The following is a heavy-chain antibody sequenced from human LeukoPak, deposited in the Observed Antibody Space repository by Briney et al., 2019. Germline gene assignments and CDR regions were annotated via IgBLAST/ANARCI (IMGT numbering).Heavy chain of an antibody. CDR3: VRGYGWFDP. CDR1: GGSISSHY. Sequence: SETLSLTCTVSGGSISSHYWSWIRQPPGKGLEWIGYIYYSGSTNYNPSLKSRVTISVDTSKNQFSLKLSSVTAADTAVYYCVRGYGWFDPWGQGTLVTVSS. J-gene: IGHJ5*02. D-gene: IGHD3-16*01. V-gene: IGHV4-59*11. CDR2: IYYSGST.